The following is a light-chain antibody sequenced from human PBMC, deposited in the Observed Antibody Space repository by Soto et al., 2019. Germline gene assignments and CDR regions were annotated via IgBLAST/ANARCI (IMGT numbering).Light chain of an antibody. V-gene: IGKV1-9*01. CDR1: QGISSY. Sequence: IQLTQSPSSLSASVGDRATITCRASQGISSYLAWYQQQPGKAPKLLIYAASTLQSGVPSRFSGSGSGTDFTLTISSLQPEDFATYYCQQLNSYPITFGQGTRLEI. J-gene: IGKJ5*01. CDR3: QQLNSYPIT. CDR2: AAS.